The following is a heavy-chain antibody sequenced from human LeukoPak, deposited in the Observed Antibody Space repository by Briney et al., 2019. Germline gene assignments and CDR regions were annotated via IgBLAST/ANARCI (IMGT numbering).Heavy chain of an antibody. CDR3: AKVLHNAWGPIDY. V-gene: IGHV3-30*02. Sequence: GGSLRLSCTTSGFTFGSHPMHWVRQAPGKGLEWVAFIRTDGSSIQYADSVKGRFTISRDNSKTTLSLQMNSLRVEDTAVYYCAKVLHNAWGPIDYWGQGTLVTVSS. CDR1: GFTFGSHP. D-gene: IGHD7-27*01. CDR2: IRTDGSSI. J-gene: IGHJ4*02.